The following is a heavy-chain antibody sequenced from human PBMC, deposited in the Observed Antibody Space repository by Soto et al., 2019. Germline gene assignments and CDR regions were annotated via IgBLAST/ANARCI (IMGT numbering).Heavy chain of an antibody. D-gene: IGHD3-9*01. V-gene: IGHV1-8*01. CDR1: GYTFTSYD. CDR2: MNPNSGNT. CDR3: ARGQYDILTGYPYYYYYGMDV. Sequence: QVQLVQSGAEVKKPGASVKVSCKASGYTFTSYDINWVRQATGQGLEWMGWMNPNSGNTGYAQKFQGRVTMTRNTSISTAYMELSSLRSEETAVYYCARGQYDILTGYPYYYYYGMDVWGQGTTVTVSS. J-gene: IGHJ6*02.